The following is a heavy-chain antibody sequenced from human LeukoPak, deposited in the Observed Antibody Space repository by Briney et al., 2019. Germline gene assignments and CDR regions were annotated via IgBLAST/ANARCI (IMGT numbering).Heavy chain of an antibody. CDR2: INHSGST. Sequence: KTSETLSLTCAVYGGSFSGYYWSWIRQPPGKGLEWIGEINHSGSTNYNPSLKSRVTISVDTSKNQFSLKLSSVTAADTAVYYCARGLPYYYDSSGCYPDWGQGTLVTVSS. CDR1: GGSFSGYY. J-gene: IGHJ4*02. D-gene: IGHD3-22*01. V-gene: IGHV4-34*01. CDR3: ARGLPYYYDSSGCYPD.